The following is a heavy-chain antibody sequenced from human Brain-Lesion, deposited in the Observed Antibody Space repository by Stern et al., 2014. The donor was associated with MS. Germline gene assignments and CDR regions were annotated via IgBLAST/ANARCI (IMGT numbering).Heavy chain of an antibody. CDR3: ARDQRGITIFGVVTDYYYLGMDV. J-gene: IGHJ6*02. D-gene: IGHD3-3*01. Sequence: QVQLVESGAEVKKPGASVKVSCKTSGYIFTGYYIHWVRQAPGQGLEWIAWINPKTGGTKHAPTFQGRVTMSRDTSISTAYVELSSLTSDDTAVYYCARDQRGITIFGVVTDYYYLGMDVWGQGTTVTVSS. CDR1: GYIFTGYY. V-gene: IGHV1-2*02. CDR2: INPKTGGT.